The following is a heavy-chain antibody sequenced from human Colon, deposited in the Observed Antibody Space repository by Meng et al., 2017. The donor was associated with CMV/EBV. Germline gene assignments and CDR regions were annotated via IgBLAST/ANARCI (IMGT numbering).Heavy chain of an antibody. D-gene: IGHD3-10*01. J-gene: IGHJ4*02. CDR2: VYISGNT. Sequence: VAPRGSGPGPVKPFESLTLTCDVSGASINGYLWGWIRQPAGKGLELMRRVYISGNTNNNPSLKSPVTMSIDTFKNQHSLNIRSVTAADTAVYYGARDSNLSGLAYWGQGTLVTVSS. V-gene: IGHV4-4*07. CDR3: ARDSNLSGLAY. CDR1: GASINGYL.